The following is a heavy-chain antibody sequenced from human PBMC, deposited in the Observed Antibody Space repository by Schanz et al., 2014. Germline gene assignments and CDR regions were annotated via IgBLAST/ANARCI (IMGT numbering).Heavy chain of an antibody. J-gene: IGHJ4*02. D-gene: IGHD3-3*01. V-gene: IGHV1-8*01. CDR1: GFNFNNYD. Sequence: QVQLVQSGAEVKKPGASVKVSCTASGFNFNNYDINWVRQATGQGLEWMGWMNPKTGNTDHAQKFQGRVSMTWDTSTSTAYLDLRSLRSDDTAVYYCARSAGRDFWSGYYTRFDYWGQGTLVTVSS. CDR2: MNPKTGNT. CDR3: ARSAGRDFWSGYYTRFDY.